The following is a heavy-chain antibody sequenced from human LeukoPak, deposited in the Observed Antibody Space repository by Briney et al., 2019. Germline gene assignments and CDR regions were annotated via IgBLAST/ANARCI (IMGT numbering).Heavy chain of an antibody. CDR3: ARGLGGSGSYLGD. D-gene: IGHD3-10*01. CDR1: GGPISSGGYS. J-gene: IGHJ4*02. CDR2: IYHSGST. Sequence: SQTLSLTCTVSGGPISSGGYSWSWIRQPPGKGLEWIGYIYHSGSTYYNPSLKSRVTISVDRSKNQFSLKLSSVTAADTAVYYCARGLGGSGSYLGDWGQGTLVTVSS. V-gene: IGHV4-30-2*01.